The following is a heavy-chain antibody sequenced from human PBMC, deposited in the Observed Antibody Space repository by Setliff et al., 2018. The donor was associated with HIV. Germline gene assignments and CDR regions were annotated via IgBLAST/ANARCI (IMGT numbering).Heavy chain of an antibody. CDR3: ARVLYTYYYGSGSYYNAYYYYMDV. D-gene: IGHD3-10*01. Sequence: ETLSLTCTVSGGSISSYYWSWIRQPPGKGLEWVGYIYYSGSTNYNPSLKSRVTISVDTSKNQFSLKLSSVTAADTAVYYCARVLYTYYYGSGSYYNAYYYYMDVWGKGTTVTVSS. CDR1: GGSISSYY. CDR2: IYYSGST. J-gene: IGHJ6*03. V-gene: IGHV4-59*01.